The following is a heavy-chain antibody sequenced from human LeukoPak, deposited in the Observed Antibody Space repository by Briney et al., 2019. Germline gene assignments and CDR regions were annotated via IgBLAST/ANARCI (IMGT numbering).Heavy chain of an antibody. V-gene: IGHV3-23*01. CDR3: AEWNSVYWYFDL. CDR1: GFTFSSYA. CDR2: ISGSGGST. Sequence: GGSLRLSCAASGFTFSSYAMSWVRQVPGKGLEWVSSISGSGGSTYYADSVKGRFTISRDNYRNTLYLQMNSLRAEDTALYYCAEWNSVYWYFDLWGRGPVVTVSS. J-gene: IGHJ2*01. D-gene: IGHD1-1*01.